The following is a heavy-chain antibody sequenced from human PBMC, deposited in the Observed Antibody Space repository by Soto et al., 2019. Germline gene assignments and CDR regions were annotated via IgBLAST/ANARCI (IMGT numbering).Heavy chain of an antibody. Sequence: QVKLVQSGAEVKKTGASVKVSCKASGYTFSSFGINWVRQAPGQGLEWMGWISTYNDDTNYVQRFQGRVTMTTDTSTSTVYMELRSLRSDDTAVYYCARDGRKHWNLDYWGQGSLVTVSS. CDR2: ISTYNDDT. J-gene: IGHJ4*02. V-gene: IGHV1-18*01. CDR1: GYTFSSFG. CDR3: ARDGRKHWNLDY. D-gene: IGHD1-1*01.